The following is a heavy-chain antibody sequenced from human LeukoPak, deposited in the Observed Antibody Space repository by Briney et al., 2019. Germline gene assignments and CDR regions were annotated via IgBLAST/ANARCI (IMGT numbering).Heavy chain of an antibody. CDR1: GFTFSDSY. CDR2: ISSGFINI. J-gene: IGHJ6*04. Sequence: GGSLRLSCAASGFTFSDSYMSWIRQAPGKGLEWISYISSGFINIYYADSVKGRFTISRDNAKNSLYLQMNSLRAEDTAVYYCARGSVDYSWYMDVWGKGTTVTVSS. CDR3: ARGSVDYSWYMDV. D-gene: IGHD5-12*01. V-gene: IGHV3-11*01.